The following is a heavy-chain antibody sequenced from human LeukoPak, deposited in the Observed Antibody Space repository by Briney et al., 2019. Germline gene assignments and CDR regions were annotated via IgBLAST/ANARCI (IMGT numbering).Heavy chain of an antibody. CDR2: ISHSGTIT. D-gene: IGHD6-19*01. J-gene: IGHJ3*01. CDR1: GFTFSIYA. Sequence: PGGSLRLSCAASGFTFSIYAMAWVRQAPGKGLDWVSSISHSGTITYYKDSVRGRFTISRDFSKNTLHLEMNSLSVEDTAIYYCAETLRSAWFDAFDLWGQGTMVTVSS. CDR3: AETLRSAWFDAFDL. V-gene: IGHV3-23*01.